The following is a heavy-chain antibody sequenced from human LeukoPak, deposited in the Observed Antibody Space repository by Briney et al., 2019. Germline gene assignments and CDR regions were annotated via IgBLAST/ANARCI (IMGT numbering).Heavy chain of an antibody. CDR2: FSRSGPDT. Sequence: GGSLRLSCAASGFTFASSAMSWVRQAPGKGPEWVSTFSRSGPDTYCADSVKGRFTIFRDNSKNTLFLQMNNLRAEDTAVYYCARGSLGSWYYFDQWGRGTLVTVSS. D-gene: IGHD6-13*01. CDR1: GFTFASSA. V-gene: IGHV3-23*01. J-gene: IGHJ4*02. CDR3: ARGSLGSWYYFDQ.